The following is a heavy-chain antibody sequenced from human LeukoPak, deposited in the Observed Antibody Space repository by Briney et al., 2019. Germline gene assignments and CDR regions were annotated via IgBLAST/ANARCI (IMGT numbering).Heavy chain of an antibody. Sequence: PGGSLRLSCAASGFTVSSYSMNWVRQVPGKGLEWVLHISSSGSMIWYADSVKGRFTISRDSAKNSLHLQMNSLRAEDTAVYYCARDPESNWGWDLDYWGQGTLVTVSS. D-gene: IGHD7-27*01. V-gene: IGHV3-48*01. J-gene: IGHJ4*02. CDR1: GFTVSSYS. CDR2: ISSSGSMI. CDR3: ARDPESNWGWDLDY.